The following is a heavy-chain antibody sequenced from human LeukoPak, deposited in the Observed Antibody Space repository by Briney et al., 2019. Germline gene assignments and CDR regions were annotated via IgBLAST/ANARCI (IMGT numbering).Heavy chain of an antibody. CDR2: INHSGST. V-gene: IGHV4-34*01. D-gene: IGHD6-13*01. CDR1: GVSFSGYY. J-gene: IGHJ5*02. CDR3: ARGLAAAGKRRFDP. Sequence: SETLSLTCAVYGVSFSGYYWSWIRQPPGKGLEWIGEINHSGSTNYNPSLKSRVTISVDTSKNQFSLKLSSVTAADTSVYYCARGLAAAGKRRFDPWGQGTLVTVSS.